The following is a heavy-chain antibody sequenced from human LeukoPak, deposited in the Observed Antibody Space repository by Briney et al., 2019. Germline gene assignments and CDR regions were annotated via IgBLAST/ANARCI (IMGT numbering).Heavy chain of an antibody. J-gene: IGHJ4*02. CDR1: GFSFNSDW. Sequence: GGSLGLSCAASGFSFNSDWMDWVRQAPGKGLEWVANIKHDESEKNYLDSVKGRFTISRDNAQNSLYLQMNGLRVEDTAVYYCTRRLDDWGQGTLVTVSS. D-gene: IGHD3-16*01. V-gene: IGHV3-7*01. CDR2: IKHDESEK. CDR3: TRRLDD.